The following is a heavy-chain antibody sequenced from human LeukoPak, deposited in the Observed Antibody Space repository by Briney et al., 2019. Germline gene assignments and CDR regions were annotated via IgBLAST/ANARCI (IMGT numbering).Heavy chain of an antibody. D-gene: IGHD6-19*01. Sequence: GRSLRLPCAASGFTFSNYGMHWVRQAPGKGLEWVAFISYDGINKYSADSVKGRFTISRDNSKNTLYLQMNSLSAEDTAVFYCAKDRSTGWYAGFDSWGQGTLLTVSS. J-gene: IGHJ4*02. CDR3: AKDRSTGWYAGFDS. CDR1: GFTFSNYG. CDR2: ISYDGINK. V-gene: IGHV3-30*18.